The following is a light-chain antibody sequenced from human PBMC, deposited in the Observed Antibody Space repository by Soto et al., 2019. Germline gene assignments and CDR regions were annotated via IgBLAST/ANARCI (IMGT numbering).Light chain of an antibody. CDR1: QSVSSY. CDR3: QQYGTSPPWT. J-gene: IGKJ1*01. Sequence: EIVLTQSPATLSLSPGERATLSCRASQSVSSYLAWYQQKPGQAPRLLIYDASTRATGIPARFSGSGSGTDFTLTISRLEPEDFAVYYCQQYGTSPPWTFGQGTKVDIK. V-gene: IGKV3-20*01. CDR2: DAS.